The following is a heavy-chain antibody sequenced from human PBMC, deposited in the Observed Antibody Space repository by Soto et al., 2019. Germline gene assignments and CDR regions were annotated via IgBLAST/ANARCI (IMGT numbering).Heavy chain of an antibody. J-gene: IGHJ6*02. CDR3: ARNAVHGDDPPKSRSSYYYYYGMDV. D-gene: IGHD4-17*01. Sequence: QVQLVQSGAEVKKPGSSVKVSCKASGGTFSSYAISWVRQAPGQGLEWMGGIIPIFGTANYAQKFQGRVTITADKSTRTAYVELSSRRSEDTAVYYCARNAVHGDDPPKSRSSYYYYYGMDVWGQGTTVTVSS. V-gene: IGHV1-69*06. CDR2: IIPIFGTA. CDR1: GGTFSSYA.